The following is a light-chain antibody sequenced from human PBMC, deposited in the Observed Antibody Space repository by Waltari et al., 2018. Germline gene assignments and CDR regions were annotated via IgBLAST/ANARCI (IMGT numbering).Light chain of an antibody. J-gene: IGKJ1*01. CDR3: QQYNSYWT. CDR2: KAS. Sequence: DIQMTQSPSTLSASVGDRVTITCRASRSISIWLAWYQQKPGKAPKLLIYKASSLESGGPSRFSGSGSGTEFTLTISSLQPDDFATYYCQQYNSYWTFGQGTKVEIK. V-gene: IGKV1-5*03. CDR1: RSISIW.